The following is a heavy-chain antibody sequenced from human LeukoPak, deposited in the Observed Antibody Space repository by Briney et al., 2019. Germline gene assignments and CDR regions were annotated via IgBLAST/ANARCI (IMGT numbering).Heavy chain of an antibody. CDR2: ISSSSTI. J-gene: IGHJ4*02. CDR1: GFTFSNYN. V-gene: IGHV3-69-1*01. Sequence: PGGSLRLSCAASGFTFSNYNMNWVRQAPGKGLEWVSYISSSSTIYYADSVNGRFTISRDNAKNSLYLQMNSLRAEDTAVYYCVRDYYDTSGYYRGSYWGQGTLVTVSS. CDR3: VRDYYDTSGYYRGSY. D-gene: IGHD3-22*01.